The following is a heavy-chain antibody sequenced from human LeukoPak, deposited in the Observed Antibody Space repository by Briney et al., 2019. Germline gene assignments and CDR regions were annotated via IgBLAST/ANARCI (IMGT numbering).Heavy chain of an antibody. J-gene: IGHJ4*02. CDR1: GFSFSAYG. CDR2: IWYDGSSK. Sequence: PGGSLRLSCAASGFSFSAYGVRRVRQAPGKGLEWVAVIWYDGSSKDYADSVKGRFTLSRDNSKNTLYLQMNSLTVEDTAVYYCARSQSSSLIDYWGQGTLVTVSS. CDR3: ARSQSSSLIDY. D-gene: IGHD6-13*01. V-gene: IGHV3-33*01.